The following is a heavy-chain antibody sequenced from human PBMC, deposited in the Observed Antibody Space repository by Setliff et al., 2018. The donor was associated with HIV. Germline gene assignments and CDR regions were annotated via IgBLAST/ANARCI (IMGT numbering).Heavy chain of an antibody. Sequence: PGESLKISCKGSGYSFTSYWIGWVRQMPGKGLEWMGIIYPGDSDTRYSPSFQGQVTISADKSISTAYLQWSSLKASDTAMYYCARQGSSGWYGHDAFDIWGQGTMVTV. V-gene: IGHV5-51*01. CDR2: IYPGDSDT. J-gene: IGHJ3*02. CDR3: ARQGSSGWYGHDAFDI. D-gene: IGHD6-19*01. CDR1: GYSFTSYW.